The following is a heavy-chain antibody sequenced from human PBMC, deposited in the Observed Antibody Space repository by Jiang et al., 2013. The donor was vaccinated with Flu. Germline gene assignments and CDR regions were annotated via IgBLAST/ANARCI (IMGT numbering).Heavy chain of an antibody. CDR3: ASYYDSSGYYYVRYFQH. CDR2: ISWNSGSI. J-gene: IGHJ1*01. V-gene: IGHV3-9*01. Sequence: ISWNSGSIGYADSVKGRFTISRDNAKNSLYLQMNSLRAEDTALYYCASYYDSSGYYYVRYFQHWGQGTLVTVSS. D-gene: IGHD3-22*01.